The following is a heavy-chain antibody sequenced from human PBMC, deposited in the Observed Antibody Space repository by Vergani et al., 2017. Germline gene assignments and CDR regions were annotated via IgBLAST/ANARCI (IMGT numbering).Heavy chain of an antibody. CDR3: ARDYASAIYYANDAFDI. CDR2: VYTGGSA. J-gene: IGHJ3*02. V-gene: IGHV4-61*02. Sequence: QVQLQESGPRLVKPSQTLSLTCTVSGGSIASGTYYCTWIRQPAGKGLEWIGRVYTGGSANYNPSFKSRVTISLDTSRNQFSLNLQSVTAADTAVYYCARDYASAIYYANDAFDIWGRGTKVTVSS. D-gene: IGHD2-8*01. CDR1: GGSIASGTYY.